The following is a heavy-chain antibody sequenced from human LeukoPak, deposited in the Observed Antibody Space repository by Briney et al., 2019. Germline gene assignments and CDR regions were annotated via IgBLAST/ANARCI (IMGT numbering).Heavy chain of an antibody. J-gene: IGHJ6*04. V-gene: IGHV1-8*01. CDR3: ARGGYDFPLQVDV. Sequence: ASVKVSCKASGYTFTNYDIDWVRQATGQGLEWMGWMNPNSGNTGYAQKLQGRVTMTRDTSITTAYMELTSLRSEDTAVYYCARGGYDFPLQVDVWGKGTTVTVSS. D-gene: IGHD3-3*01. CDR1: GYTFTNYD. CDR2: MNPNSGNT.